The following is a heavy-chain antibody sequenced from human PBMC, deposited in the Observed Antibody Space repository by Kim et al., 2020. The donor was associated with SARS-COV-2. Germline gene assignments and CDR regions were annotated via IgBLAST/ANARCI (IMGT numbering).Heavy chain of an antibody. D-gene: IGHD6-19*01. V-gene: IGHV3-21*01. CDR2: ISSSSSYI. J-gene: IGHJ4*02. Sequence: GGSLRLSCAASGFTFSSYSMNWVRQAPGKGLEWVSSISSSSSYIYYADSVKGRFTISRDNAKNSLYLQMNSLRAEDTAVYYCARDTGYSSGWYPKEFDYWGQGTLVTVSS. CDR1: GFTFSSYS. CDR3: ARDTGYSSGWYPKEFDY.